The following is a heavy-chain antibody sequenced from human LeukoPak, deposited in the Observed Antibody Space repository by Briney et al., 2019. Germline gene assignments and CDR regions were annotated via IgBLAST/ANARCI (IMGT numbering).Heavy chain of an antibody. CDR3: AKKDYGDHRGFDY. CDR1: GGSISSYY. CDR2: IYHSGST. D-gene: IGHD4-17*01. V-gene: IGHV4-59*12. Sequence: SETLSLTCTVSGGSISSYYWSWIRQPPGKGLEWIGEIYHSGSTNYNPSLKSRVTISVDKSKNQFSLKLNSVTAADTAVYYCAKKDYGDHRGFDYWGQGTLVTVSS. J-gene: IGHJ4*02.